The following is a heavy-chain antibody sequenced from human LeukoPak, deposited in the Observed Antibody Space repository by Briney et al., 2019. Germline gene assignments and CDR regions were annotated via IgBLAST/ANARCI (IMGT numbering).Heavy chain of an antibody. CDR2: INHSGST. CDR3: VRVRRTYYDFWSGYDY. V-gene: IGHV4-34*01. CDR1: GGSFSGYY. Sequence: SETLSLTCAVYGGSFSGYYWSWIRQPPGKGLEWIGEINHSGSTNYNPSLKSQVTISVDTSKNQFSLKLSSVTAADTAVYYCVRVRRTYYDFWSGYDYWGQGTLVTVSS. D-gene: IGHD3-3*01. J-gene: IGHJ4*02.